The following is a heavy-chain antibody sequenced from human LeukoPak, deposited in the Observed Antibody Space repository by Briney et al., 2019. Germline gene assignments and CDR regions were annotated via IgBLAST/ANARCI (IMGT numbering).Heavy chain of an antibody. CDR2: IYTSGST. D-gene: IGHD3-22*01. V-gene: IGHV4-4*07. CDR3: AREYYYDSSGYLNWFDP. J-gene: IGHJ5*02. Sequence: SETLSLTCTVSGGSLSSYYWSWIRQPAGKGLEWIGRIYTSGSTNYNPSLKSRVTMSVDTSKNQFSLKLSSVTAADTAVYYCAREYYYDSSGYLNWFDPWGQGTLVTVSS. CDR1: GGSLSSYY.